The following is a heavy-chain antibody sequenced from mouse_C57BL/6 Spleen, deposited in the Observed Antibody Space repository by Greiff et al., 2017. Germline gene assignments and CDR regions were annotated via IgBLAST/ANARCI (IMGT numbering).Heavy chain of an antibody. CDR3: ARYWGSGYFDV. Sequence: EVQLVESGGGLVQPGGSLSLSCAASGFTFTDYYMSWVRQPPGKALEWLGFIRNKANGYTTEYSASVKGRFTISRDNSQSLLYLQRHALRAEDSATYYCARYWGSGYFDVWGTGTTVTVSS. CDR2: IRNKANGYTT. J-gene: IGHJ1*03. V-gene: IGHV7-3*01. CDR1: GFTFTDYY.